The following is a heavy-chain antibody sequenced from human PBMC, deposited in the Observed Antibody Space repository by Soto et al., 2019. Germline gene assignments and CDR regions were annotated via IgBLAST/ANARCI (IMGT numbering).Heavy chain of an antibody. CDR1: GGSISSGGYY. D-gene: IGHD6-13*01. V-gene: IGHV4-31*03. CDR3: ARAAAGTFSLYY. CDR2: IYYSGST. J-gene: IGHJ4*02. Sequence: QVQLQESGPGLVKPSQTLSLTCTVSGGSISSGGYYLSWIRQHPGKGLEWIGYIYYSGSTYYNPSLRQRVTISGDTSKNQLSLKLSSVTAADTAVYYCARAAAGTFSLYYWGQGTLVTVSS.